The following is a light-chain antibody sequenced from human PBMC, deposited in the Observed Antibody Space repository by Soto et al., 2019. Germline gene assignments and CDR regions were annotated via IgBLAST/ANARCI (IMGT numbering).Light chain of an antibody. Sequence: QSVLTQPASVSGSPGQSITISCTGTSSDVGGYNYVSWYQQHPGKAPKLMIYDVSNRPSGISNRFSGSKSGNTASLPISGLQAEDEADYYCSSYTRSSTPCVFGTGTKLTVL. J-gene: IGLJ1*01. CDR3: SSYTRSSTPCV. CDR1: SSDVGGYNY. V-gene: IGLV2-14*01. CDR2: DVS.